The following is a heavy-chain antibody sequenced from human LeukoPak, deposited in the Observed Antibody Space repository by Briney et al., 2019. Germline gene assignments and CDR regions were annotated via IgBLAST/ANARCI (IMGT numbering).Heavy chain of an antibody. J-gene: IGHJ4*02. Sequence: ASVKVSLKASGYTFTVYYMHWVRQAPGQGLEWMGWINPNSGGTNYAQKFQGRVTMTRDTSISTAYMELSRLRSDDTAVYYCARWGLNSSGWYYCDYWGQGTLVTVSS. V-gene: IGHV1-2*02. CDR3: ARWGLNSSGWYYCDY. CDR2: INPNSGGT. D-gene: IGHD6-19*01. CDR1: GYTFTVYY.